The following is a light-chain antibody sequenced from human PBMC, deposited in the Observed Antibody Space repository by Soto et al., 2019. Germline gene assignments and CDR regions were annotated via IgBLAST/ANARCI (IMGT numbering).Light chain of an antibody. J-gene: IGKJ5*01. CDR1: QSVSNNY. CDR3: QQRQYWPPIT. CDR2: GAS. Sequence: ILFTQSPFTLCLSPGERATLSCMASQSVSNNYLAWYQQKPGQAPRLLIYGASNRATGIPDRFSGSGSGTDFTLTISSLEPEDFAIYYCQQRQYWPPITFGQGTRLEIK. V-gene: IGKV3D-20*02.